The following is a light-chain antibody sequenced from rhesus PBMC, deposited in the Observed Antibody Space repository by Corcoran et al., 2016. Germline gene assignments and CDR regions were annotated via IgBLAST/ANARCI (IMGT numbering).Light chain of an antibody. Sequence: DIQMTQSPSSLSAFVGDRVTITCRASQGITNALAWYQQQPGETPKLLYYEASPVQSGIPSRFSGSGSGTDFTLTITSLQSEDFGTYHCQHYDSTPRAFGQGTKVEI. J-gene: IGKJ1*01. CDR3: QHYDSTPRA. CDR2: EAS. V-gene: IGKV1-25*01. CDR1: QGITNA.